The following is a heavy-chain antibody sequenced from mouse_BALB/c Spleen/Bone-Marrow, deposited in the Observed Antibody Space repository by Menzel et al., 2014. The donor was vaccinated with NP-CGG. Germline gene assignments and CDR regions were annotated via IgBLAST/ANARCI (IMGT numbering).Heavy chain of an antibody. CDR3: ALYDGYSAH. V-gene: IGHV1-7*01. J-gene: IGHJ3*01. CDR2: INPSAGYT. D-gene: IGHD2-3*01. Sequence: QVQLKQSGAELAKPGASVKMSCKASGYTFTSYWMHWVKQRPGQGLEWIGYINPSAGYTEYNQKFKDKATLTADKSSSTAYMQLSSLTSEDSAVYYCALYDGYSAHWGQGTLVTVSA. CDR1: GYTFTSYW.